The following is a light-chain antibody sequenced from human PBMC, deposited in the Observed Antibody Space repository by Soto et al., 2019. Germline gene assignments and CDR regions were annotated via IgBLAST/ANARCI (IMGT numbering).Light chain of an antibody. J-gene: IGKJ1*01. Sequence: EIVLTQSPGTLSLSPGERATLSCRASQSVTSNYLAWYQQKPGQAPGLLIYDTSTRASGVPDRFSGSGSGTEFTLTISRLEPEDFAVYYCQQYGTSPQTFGQRTKVDIK. CDR1: QSVTSNY. CDR3: QQYGTSPQT. V-gene: IGKV3-20*01. CDR2: DTS.